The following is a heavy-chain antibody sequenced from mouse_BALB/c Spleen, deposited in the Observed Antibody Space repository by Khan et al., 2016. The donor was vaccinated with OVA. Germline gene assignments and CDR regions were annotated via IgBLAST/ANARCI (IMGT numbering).Heavy chain of an antibody. D-gene: IGHD2-10*01. J-gene: IGHJ4*01. CDR2: IWSDGST. CDR3: ARHPYNHYNIMDY. Sequence: QVQLKESGPGLVAPSQSLSITCTISGFSLTNYGVHWVRQPPGKGLEWLVVIWSDGSTTYYSALKSRLTISKDNSASQVFLKMISRLTSDTTTFFRARHPYNHYNIMDYWGQGTSVTVSS. CDR1: GFSLTNYG. V-gene: IGHV2-6-1*01.